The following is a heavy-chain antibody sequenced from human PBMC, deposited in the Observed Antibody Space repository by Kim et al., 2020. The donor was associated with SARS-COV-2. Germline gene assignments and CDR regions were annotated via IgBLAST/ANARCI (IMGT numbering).Heavy chain of an antibody. CDR1: GFTVSSNY. CDR2: IYSGGST. J-gene: IGHJ5*02. V-gene: IGHV3-53*01. D-gene: IGHD3-10*01. CDR3: ARDPWVQGRSWFDP. Sequence: GGSLRLSCAASGFTVSSNYMSWVRQAPGKGLEWVSVIYSGGSTYYADSVKGRFTISRDNSKNTLYLQMNSLRAEDTAVYYCARDPWVQGRSWFDPWGQGTLVTVSS.